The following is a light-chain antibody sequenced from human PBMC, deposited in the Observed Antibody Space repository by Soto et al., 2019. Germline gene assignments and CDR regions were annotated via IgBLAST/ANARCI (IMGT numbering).Light chain of an antibody. CDR1: SSDVGRSNL. J-gene: IGLJ2*01. V-gene: IGLV2-23*01. Sequence: QSALTQPASVSGSPGQSITITCTGTSSDVGRSNLVSWYQQNPGKAPRLMIYEGTKRPSGVSDRFSASKSGNTASLTISGLQAEDEADYYCCSYAGDIAYVAFGGGTKLTVL. CDR2: EGT. CDR3: CSYAGDIAYVA.